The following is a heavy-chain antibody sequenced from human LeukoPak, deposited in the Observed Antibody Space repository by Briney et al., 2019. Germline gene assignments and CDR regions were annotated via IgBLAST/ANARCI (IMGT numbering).Heavy chain of an antibody. CDR3: ARYCGGDCYGMDV. D-gene: IGHD2-21*01. Sequence: GGSLRLSCTASGFTFSGYWMSWVRQAPGKGLEWVANIKQDGSEKDYVDSVKGRFTISRDNPRNSLYLQMNSLRAEDTAVYYCARYCGGDCYGMDVWGQGTTVTVSS. CDR2: IKQDGSEK. V-gene: IGHV3-7*01. CDR1: GFTFSGYW. J-gene: IGHJ6*02.